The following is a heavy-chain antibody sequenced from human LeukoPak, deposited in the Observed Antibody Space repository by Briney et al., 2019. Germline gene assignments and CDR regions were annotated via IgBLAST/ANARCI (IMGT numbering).Heavy chain of an antibody. CDR3: ARQILNTSMATFAY. J-gene: IGHJ4*02. V-gene: IGHV5-51*01. CDR2: IYPGDSDT. D-gene: IGHD5-18*01. Sequence: GESLKISCKGSGYSFTSYWIGWVRQMPGKGLEWMGIIYPGDSDTRYSPSFQGQVTISADKSISTAYPQWSSLKASDTAMYYCARQILNTSMATFAYGGKEPLVPVSS. CDR1: GYSFTSYW.